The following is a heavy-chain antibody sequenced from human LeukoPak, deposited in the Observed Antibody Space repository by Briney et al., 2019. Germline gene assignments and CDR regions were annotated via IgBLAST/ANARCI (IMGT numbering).Heavy chain of an antibody. V-gene: IGHV4-59*01. CDR3: ATSPIQLWLPFDY. D-gene: IGHD5-18*01. Sequence: PSETLSLTCTVSGGSLSSYYWSWIRQPPGKGLEWIGYIYYSGSTNYNPSLKSRVTISVDTSKNQFSLKLSSVTAADTAVYYCATSPIQLWLPFDYWGQGTLVTVSS. J-gene: IGHJ4*02. CDR1: GGSLSSYY. CDR2: IYYSGST.